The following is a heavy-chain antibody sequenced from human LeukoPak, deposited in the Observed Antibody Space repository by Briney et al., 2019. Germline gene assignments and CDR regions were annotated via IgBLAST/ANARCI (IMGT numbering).Heavy chain of an antibody. D-gene: IGHD1-1*01. CDR2: VYYSGST. J-gene: IGHJ4*02. CDR1: GGSISRYF. V-gene: IGHV4-59*12. CDR3: ARGPGHSFKY. Sequence: SETLSLTCTVSGGSISRYFWSWIRQPPGKGLEWIGYVYYSGSTNYNPSLKSRVTVSVDISADMSTTRVSLNLKSVTAADMAIYYCARGPGHSFKYWGQGTRVTVSS.